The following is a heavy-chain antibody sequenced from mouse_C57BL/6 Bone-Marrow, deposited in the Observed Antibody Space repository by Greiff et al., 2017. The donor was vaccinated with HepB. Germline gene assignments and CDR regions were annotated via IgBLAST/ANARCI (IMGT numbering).Heavy chain of an antibody. Sequence: QVQLKQPGAELVKPGASVKVSCKASGYTFTSYWMHWVKQRPGQGLEWIGRIHPSDSDTNYNQKFKGKATLTVDKSSSTAYMQLSSLTSEDSAVYYCAIRDSLRSFYYFDYWGQGTTLTVSS. CDR1: GYTFTSYW. CDR2: IHPSDSDT. V-gene: IGHV1-74*01. J-gene: IGHJ2*01. CDR3: AIRDSLRSFYYFDY. D-gene: IGHD1-1*01.